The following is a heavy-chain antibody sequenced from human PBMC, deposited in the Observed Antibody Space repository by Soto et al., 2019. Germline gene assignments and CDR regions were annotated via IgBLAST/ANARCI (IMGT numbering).Heavy chain of an antibody. D-gene: IGHD2-8*01. CDR2: IYYSGST. CDR1: GGCISSYY. V-gene: IGHV4-59*08. Sequence: SETLSLTCTVSGGCISSYYWSWIRQPPGKGLEWIGYIYYSGSTNYNPSLKSRVTISVDTSKNQFSLKLSSVTAADTAVYYCARQGCTNGVCLNCYFDLWGRGTLVTVSS. J-gene: IGHJ2*01. CDR3: ARQGCTNGVCLNCYFDL.